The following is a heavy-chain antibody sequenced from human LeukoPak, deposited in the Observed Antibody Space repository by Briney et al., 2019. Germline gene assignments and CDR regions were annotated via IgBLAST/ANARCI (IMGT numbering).Heavy chain of an antibody. CDR3: ATFNERYFDY. Sequence: APVKVSCKVSGYTLTELSMHWVRQAPGKGLEWMGGFDPGDGETIYAQKFQGRVTMTEDTSTDTAYMELSSLRSEDTAVYYCATFNERYFDYWGQGTLVTVSS. CDR1: GYTLTELS. D-gene: IGHD1-1*01. V-gene: IGHV1-24*01. J-gene: IGHJ4*02. CDR2: FDPGDGET.